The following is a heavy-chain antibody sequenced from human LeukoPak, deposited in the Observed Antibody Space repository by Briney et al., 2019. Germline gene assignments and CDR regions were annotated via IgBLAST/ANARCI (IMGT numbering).Heavy chain of an antibody. CDR1: GFTFSSYA. J-gene: IGHJ4*02. CDR2: ISGSGGST. Sequence: GGSLRLSCAASGFTFSSYAMSWVRQAPGKGLEWVSAISGSGGSTYYADSVKGRFTISRDNSKNTLYLQMNSLRAEDTAVYYCAKWTGSWYGTIYYFDYWGQGTLVTVSS. D-gene: IGHD6-13*01. V-gene: IGHV3-23*01. CDR3: AKWTGSWYGTIYYFDY.